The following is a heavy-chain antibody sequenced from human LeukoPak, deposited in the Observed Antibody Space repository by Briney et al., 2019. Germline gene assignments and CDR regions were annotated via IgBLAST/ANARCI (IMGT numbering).Heavy chain of an antibody. V-gene: IGHV3-7*01. D-gene: IGHD6-19*01. J-gene: IGHJ5*02. CDR2: IKQDGSDK. Sequence: GGSLRLSCAASGFTFSNNWMSWVRQAPGKGLEWVANIKQDGSDKYYVDSVKGRFTISRDNAENSLYLQMNSLRAEDTAVYYCARDPSSGWYLKGWFDPWGQGTLVTVSS. CDR3: ARDPSSGWYLKGWFDP. CDR1: GFTFSNNW.